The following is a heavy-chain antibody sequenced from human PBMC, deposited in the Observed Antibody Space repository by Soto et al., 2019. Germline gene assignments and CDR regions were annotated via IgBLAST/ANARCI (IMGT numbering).Heavy chain of an antibody. CDR2: MNPNSGNT. CDR1: GYTFTSYD. D-gene: IGHD1-26*01. V-gene: IGHV1-8*01. CDR3: ARVSWDDHDAFDI. J-gene: IGHJ3*02. Sequence: ASVKVSCKASGYTFTSYDINWVRQATGQGLKRMGWMNPNSGNTGYAQKFQGIVTMTRNTSISTAYMELSSLRFEDIAVYYCARVSWDDHDAFDIWGQGTVVTVSS.